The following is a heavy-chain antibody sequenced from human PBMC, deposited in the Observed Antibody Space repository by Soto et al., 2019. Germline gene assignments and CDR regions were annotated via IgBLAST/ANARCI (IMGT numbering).Heavy chain of an antibody. V-gene: IGHV3-33*01. CDR1: GFTFSSYG. CDR3: ARPMKYSSSYLDY. Sequence: QVQLVESGGGVVQPGRSLRLSCAASGFTFSSYGMHWVRQAPGKGLEWVAVIWYDGSNKYNADSVKGRFTISRGNSKNTLYLQMNNSRAEATAVYYCARPMKYSSSYLDYWGQGTLVTVSS. J-gene: IGHJ4*02. D-gene: IGHD6-13*01. CDR2: IWYDGSNK.